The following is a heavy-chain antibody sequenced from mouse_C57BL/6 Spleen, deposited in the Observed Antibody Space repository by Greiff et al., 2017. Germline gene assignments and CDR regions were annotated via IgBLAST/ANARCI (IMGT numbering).Heavy chain of an antibody. V-gene: IGHV1-62-2*01. CDR2: FYPGSGSI. CDR3: ARHYGIDWYFDV. Sequence: QVQLQQSGAELVKPGASVKLSCTASGYTFTEYTIHWVKQRPGQGLEWIGWFYPGSGSIKYTEKFKDKATLTADKSSSTVYMELSRVTSEDSAVYFGARHYGIDWYFDVWGTGTTVTVSS. D-gene: IGHD2-1*01. CDR1: GYTFTEYT. J-gene: IGHJ1*03.